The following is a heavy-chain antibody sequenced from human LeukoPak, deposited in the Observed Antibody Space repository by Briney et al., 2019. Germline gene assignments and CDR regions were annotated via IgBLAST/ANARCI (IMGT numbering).Heavy chain of an antibody. CDR1: GYNFTGYY. J-gene: IGHJ4*02. D-gene: IGHD2-15*01. V-gene: IGHV1-2*02. CDR2: INPNSGGT. CDR3: ARDGWFLNPGFDY. Sequence: ASVKVSCKASGYNFTGYYIHWVRQAPGQGLEWMGWINPNSGGTKYAQKFQGRVTMTRDTSISTIYMELSSLKSDDTAVYFCARDGWFLNPGFDYWGQGPLVTVSS.